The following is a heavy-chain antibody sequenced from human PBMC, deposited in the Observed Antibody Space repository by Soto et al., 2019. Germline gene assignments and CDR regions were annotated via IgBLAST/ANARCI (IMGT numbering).Heavy chain of an antibody. CDR1: GGSISNPIYY. Sequence: QLQLQESGPGLVKPSETLSLTCSVSGGSISNPIYYWAWIRQPPGKGLEWIGSIFYSGSAYYNPSLKSRVTMSVDTDQHQFSLNLSSVTAADTAVYYCAGRTSLTSVEIFSGGLSGYNWVDPWGRGTLVTVSS. J-gene: IGHJ5*01. CDR2: IFYSGSA. CDR3: AGRTSLTSVEIFSGGLSGYNWVDP. D-gene: IGHD3-3*01. V-gene: IGHV4-39*01.